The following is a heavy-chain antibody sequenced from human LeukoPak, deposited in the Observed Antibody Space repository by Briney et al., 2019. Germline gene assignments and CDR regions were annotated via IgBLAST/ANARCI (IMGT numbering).Heavy chain of an antibody. CDR3: ARLWGSPEIAAAGNWFDP. V-gene: IGHV5-51*01. Sequence: GESLKISCKGSGYSFTSYWIGWVRQMPGKGLEWMGIIYPGDSDTRYSPSFQGQVTISADKSISTAYLQWSSLKASDTAMYYCARLWGSPEIAAAGNWFDPWGQGTLVTVSS. CDR1: GYSFTSYW. D-gene: IGHD6-13*01. J-gene: IGHJ5*02. CDR2: IYPGDSDT.